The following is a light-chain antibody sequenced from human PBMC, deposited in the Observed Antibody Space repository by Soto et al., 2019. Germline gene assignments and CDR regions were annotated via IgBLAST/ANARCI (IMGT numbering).Light chain of an antibody. V-gene: IGKV1-5*01. Sequence: DIQMTQSPSTLSASVGDRVTITCRASQSISSWLAWYQQKPGKAPKLLIYDASSLESGVPSRFSGSGSGTEFTLTFSSLQPDDFATYYCQQYNKYSPTFGQATKVEIK. CDR2: DAS. J-gene: IGKJ1*01. CDR1: QSISSW. CDR3: QQYNKYSPT.